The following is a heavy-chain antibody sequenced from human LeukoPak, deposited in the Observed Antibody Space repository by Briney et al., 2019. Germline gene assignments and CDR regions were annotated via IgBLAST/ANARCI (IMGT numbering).Heavy chain of an antibody. CDR2: IYYSGST. CDR1: GGSISSYY. Sequence: SETLSLTCTVSGGSISSYYWSWIRQPPGKGLEWIGYIYYSGSTNYNPSLKSRVTISVDTSKDQFSLKLGSVTAADTAVYYCASFLSSGYYYLPNYWGQGTLVTVSS. CDR3: ASFLSSGYYYLPNY. D-gene: IGHD3-22*01. V-gene: IGHV4-59*08. J-gene: IGHJ4*02.